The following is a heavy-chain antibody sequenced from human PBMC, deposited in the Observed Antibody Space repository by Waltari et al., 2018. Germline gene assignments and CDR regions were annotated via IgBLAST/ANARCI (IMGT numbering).Heavy chain of an antibody. CDR3: ATGDSHAFDM. CDR1: GFSFRSYL. J-gene: IGHJ3*02. V-gene: IGHV3-74*01. Sequence: EVQLVESVGGLVQFGGSLRIPCAASGFSFRSYLSKVVRQTPGKGLVWVSRINVYGTSPTYADSVKGRFTTSRDNARNTLHLQMNSLRVEDTAVYYCATGDSHAFDMWGQGTLVIVSS. D-gene: IGHD4-17*01. CDR2: INVYGTSP.